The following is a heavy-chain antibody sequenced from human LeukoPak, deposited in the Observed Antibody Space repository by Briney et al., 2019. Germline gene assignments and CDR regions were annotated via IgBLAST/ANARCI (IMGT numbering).Heavy chain of an antibody. CDR1: GYSFTSYW. V-gene: IGHV5-51*01. CDR2: IYPGHSDT. Sequence: GESLKISCKGSGYSFTSYWIGWVRQMPGKGLEWMGIIYPGHSDTRYSPSFQGQVTISADKSISTAYLQWSSLKASDTAMYYCARAGITMVRGVIVGYYFDYWGQGTLVTVSS. D-gene: IGHD3-10*01. CDR3: ARAGITMVRGVIVGYYFDY. J-gene: IGHJ4*02.